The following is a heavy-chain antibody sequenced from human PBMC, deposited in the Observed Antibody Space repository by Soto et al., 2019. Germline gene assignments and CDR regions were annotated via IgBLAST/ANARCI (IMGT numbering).Heavy chain of an antibody. D-gene: IGHD2-21*02. J-gene: IGHJ6*02. CDR2: IHHSGST. Sequence: QVQLQESGPGLVKPSGTLSLSCAVSGDSISRRNWWSWVRQSPGQGLERIGAIHHSGSTNYNLSLKSRVTISIDKSKNHFSLSLTSVTAAHTAVYYFARPTAVADAIFYGLEVWCQGTAVTVSS. CDR1: GDSISRRNW. CDR3: ARPTAVADAIFYGLEV. V-gene: IGHV4-4*02.